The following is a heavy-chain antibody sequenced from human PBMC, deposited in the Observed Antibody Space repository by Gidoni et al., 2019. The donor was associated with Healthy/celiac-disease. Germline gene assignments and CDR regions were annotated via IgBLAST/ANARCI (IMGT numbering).Heavy chain of an antibody. D-gene: IGHD1-26*01. V-gene: IGHV3-23*01. Sequence: EVQLLESGGGLVQPGGSLRLSCEASGFPFSSYAMSWVRQAPGKGLEWVSAIRGSVGSTYNADSVKCRFTISRDNTKNTLYLQMNSLRAEDTAVYYCAKHGSMGATDYYYMDVWGKGTTVTVSS. CDR1: GFPFSSYA. J-gene: IGHJ6*03. CDR2: IRGSVGST. CDR3: AKHGSMGATDYYYMDV.